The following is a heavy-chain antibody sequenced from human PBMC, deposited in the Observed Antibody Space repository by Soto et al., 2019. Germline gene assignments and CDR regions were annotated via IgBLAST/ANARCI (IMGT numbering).Heavy chain of an antibody. V-gene: IGHV1-2*02. Sequence: ASVKVSCKASGYTFTGYYMHWVRQAPGQGLEWMGWINPNSGGTNYAQKFQGRVTMTRDTSISTAYMELSRLRSDDTAVYYCARVGSLDGRYPYYYDGMDVWGQGTTDIGSS. J-gene: IGHJ6*02. CDR1: GYTFTGYY. CDR2: INPNSGGT. CDR3: ARVGSLDGRYPYYYDGMDV. D-gene: IGHD1-26*01.